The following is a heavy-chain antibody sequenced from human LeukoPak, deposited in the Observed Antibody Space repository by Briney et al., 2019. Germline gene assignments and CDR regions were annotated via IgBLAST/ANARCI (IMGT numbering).Heavy chain of an antibody. Sequence: SETLSLTCAVYGGSFSGYYWSWIRQPPGKGLEWIGEINHSGSTNYNPPLKSRVTISVDTSKNQFSLKLSSVTAADTAVYYCAIRRQWPIPTRDYWGQGTLVTVSS. D-gene: IGHD6-19*01. J-gene: IGHJ4*02. CDR2: INHSGST. V-gene: IGHV4-34*01. CDR3: AIRRQWPIPTRDY. CDR1: GGSFSGYY.